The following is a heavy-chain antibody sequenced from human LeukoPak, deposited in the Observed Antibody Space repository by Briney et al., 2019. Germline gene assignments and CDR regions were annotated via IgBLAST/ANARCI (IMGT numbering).Heavy chain of an antibody. CDR2: IDPSGGST. D-gene: IGHD3-3*01. CDR1: GYTFTSYY. CDR3: ARAPNYDFWSGYYGDFDY. Sequence: ASVKVSCKASGYTFTSYYMHWVRQAPGQGLEWMGIIDPSGGSTSHAQKFQGRVTMTRDTSTSTVYMELSSLRSEDTAVYYCARAPNYDFWSGYYGDFDYWGQGTLVTVSS. V-gene: IGHV1-46*01. J-gene: IGHJ4*02.